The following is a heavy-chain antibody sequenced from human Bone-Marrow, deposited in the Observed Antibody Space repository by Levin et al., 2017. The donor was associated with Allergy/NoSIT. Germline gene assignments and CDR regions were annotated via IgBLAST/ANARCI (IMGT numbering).Heavy chain of an antibody. CDR3: ARGGAAAGVHGMDV. CDR2: IRWTDNSV. D-gene: IGHD6-13*01. J-gene: IGHJ6*02. CDR1: GFTFSTYS. Sequence: PGGSLRLSCAASGFTFSTYSMNWVRQAPGKGLEWVANIRWTDNSVFYANSVRGRFTISRDNAKTSLFLQMNGLRDEDTALYYCARGGAAAGVHGMDVWGQGTTVTVSS. V-gene: IGHV3-48*02.